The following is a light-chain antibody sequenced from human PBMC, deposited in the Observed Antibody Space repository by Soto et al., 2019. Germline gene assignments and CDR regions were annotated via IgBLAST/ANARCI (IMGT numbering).Light chain of an antibody. CDR2: DAS. CDR3: QQYNSYSWT. V-gene: IGKV1-5*01. J-gene: IGKJ1*01. CDR1: QSLCRR. Sequence: EIQMTQSPSTLSTSVGDGVCIXCRASQSLCRRLGWYQQKPGKAPKLLISDASSLESGGPSRFSGSGSATEFTRTISSRQPDDFATYYGQQYNSYSWTFGQGTKVDIK.